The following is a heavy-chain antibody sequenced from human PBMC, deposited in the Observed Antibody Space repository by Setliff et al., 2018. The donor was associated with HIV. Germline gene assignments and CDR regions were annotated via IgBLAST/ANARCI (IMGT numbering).Heavy chain of an antibody. J-gene: IGHJ6*02. CDR1: GFTVSSNY. CDR3: ARDYLYYNVYKGSPVYGMDV. Sequence: GGSLRLSCAASGFTVSSNYMSWVRQAPGRWLDWVSSISIGSGAAIYYAESVQGRFTVTRDNSKNSLYLQMNSLRVEDTAVYYCARDYLYYNVYKGSPVYGMDVWGQGTTVTVSS. V-gene: IGHV3-21*01. CDR2: ISIGSGAAI. D-gene: IGHD3-10*02.